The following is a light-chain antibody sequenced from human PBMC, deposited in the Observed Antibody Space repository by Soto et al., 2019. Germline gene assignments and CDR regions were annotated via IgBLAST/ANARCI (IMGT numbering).Light chain of an antibody. CDR3: QQRSNWPLTWT. J-gene: IGKJ1*01. CDR2: DAS. CDR1: QSVSSY. V-gene: IGKV3-11*01. Sequence: EIVLTQSPATLSLSPGERATLSCRASQSVSSYLAWYQQKPGQAPRLLIYDASHRATGIPARFSGSGSGTDFTLTIISLEPEDFAVYYCQQRSNWPLTWTFGQGTKVEIK.